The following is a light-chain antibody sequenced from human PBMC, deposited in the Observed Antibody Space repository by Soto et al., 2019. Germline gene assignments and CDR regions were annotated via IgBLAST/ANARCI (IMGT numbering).Light chain of an antibody. Sequence: QSALTQPPSASGSPGQSVTISCTGTISDVGGYNYVSWYQQHPGKAPKLMIYEVTKLPSVVPDRFSGSKSGNTASLTVSGLQAEDEADYFCCSHAGDNTYVFGTGTKVTVL. CDR1: ISDVGGYNY. V-gene: IGLV2-8*01. J-gene: IGLJ1*01. CDR3: CSHAGDNTYV. CDR2: EVT.